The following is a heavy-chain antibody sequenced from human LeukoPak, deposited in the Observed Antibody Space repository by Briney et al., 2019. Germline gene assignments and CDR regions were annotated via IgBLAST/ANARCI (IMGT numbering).Heavy chain of an antibody. V-gene: IGHV1-24*01. J-gene: IGHJ4*02. CDR3: ATVDRRVVVTAISSYFDY. D-gene: IGHD2-21*02. CDR1: GYTLTELS. CDR2: FDPEDGET. Sequence: GASVKVSCKVSGYTLTELSMHWVRQAPGKGLEWMGGFDPEDGETIYAQKFQGRVTMTEDTSTDTAYMELSSLRSEDTAVYYCATVDRRVVVTAISSYFDYWGQGTLVTVSS.